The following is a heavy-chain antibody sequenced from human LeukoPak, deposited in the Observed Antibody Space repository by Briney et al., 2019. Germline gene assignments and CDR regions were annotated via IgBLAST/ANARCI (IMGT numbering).Heavy chain of an antibody. CDR2: IYYRGST. D-gene: IGHD3-3*01. Sequence: PETLSLTSTLSLGSITSDYWSSIREPPRKRLERVGHIYYRGSTNYNPSLKSRVTISVDTSKKKFSLKMTSIPAAHTDVYYFTRVWSGYFDYWGQGTLVTVSS. J-gene: IGHJ4*02. CDR3: TRVWSGYFDY. V-gene: IGHV4-59*01. CDR1: LGSITSDY.